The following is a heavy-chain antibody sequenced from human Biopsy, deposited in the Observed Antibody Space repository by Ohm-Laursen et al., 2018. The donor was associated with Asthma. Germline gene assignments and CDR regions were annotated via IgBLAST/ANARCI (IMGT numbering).Heavy chain of an antibody. Sequence: SLRLSCAASGFTVSSNGMHWVRQGPGKGLEWVALVSSDGHNKYYEDSVKGRFTISRDNSRNRLYLQINRLTVEDSAVYFCARQSGQDYGDSSGFDIWGQGTKVAVSS. CDR3: ARQSGQDYGDSSGFDI. CDR2: VSSDGHNK. CDR1: GFTVSSNG. V-gene: IGHV3-30*03. J-gene: IGHJ3*02. D-gene: IGHD3-22*01.